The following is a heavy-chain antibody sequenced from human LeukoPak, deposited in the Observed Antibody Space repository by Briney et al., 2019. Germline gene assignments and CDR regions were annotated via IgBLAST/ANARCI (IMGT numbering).Heavy chain of an antibody. CDR1: GFTFSNAW. CDR3: VGEPARIRY. CDR2: IKTKTDGDRT. V-gene: IGHV3-15*01. J-gene: IGHJ4*02. Sequence: KAGESLRLSCVVSGFTFSNAWMSWIRQAPGKGLEWVGRIKTKTDGDRTDYAAPVEGRFTISRDDSKNTLSLQMNSLKTEDTAVYYCVGEPARIRYWGQGTLVTVSS. D-gene: IGHD3-16*01.